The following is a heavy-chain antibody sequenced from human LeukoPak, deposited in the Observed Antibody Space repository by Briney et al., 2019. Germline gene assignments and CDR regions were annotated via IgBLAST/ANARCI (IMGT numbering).Heavy chain of an antibody. J-gene: IGHJ4*02. D-gene: IGHD2-2*01. CDR2: IYYSGST. Sequence: PSETLSLTCTVSGGSISSSSYYWGWIRPPPGKGLGWIGSIYYSGSTYYNPSPKSRVTISVDTSKNQFSLKLTSVTAADTAVYYCARQLGYCSSTSCYADKVDYWGQGTLVTVSS. V-gene: IGHV4-39*01. CDR3: ARQLGYCSSTSCYADKVDY. CDR1: GGSISSSSYY.